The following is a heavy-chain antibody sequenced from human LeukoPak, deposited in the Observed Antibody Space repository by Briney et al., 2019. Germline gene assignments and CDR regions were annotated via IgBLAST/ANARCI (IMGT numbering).Heavy chain of an antibody. D-gene: IGHD6-6*01. CDR3: AKAIHSSSSGVVDY. CDR2: IRYDGSNK. CDR1: GFIFSNYA. J-gene: IGHJ4*02. V-gene: IGHV3-30*02. Sequence: GGSLRLSCAASGFIFSNYAMHWVRQAPGKGLEWVTFIRYDGSNKYYAGSVKGRFTISRDNSKNTLYLQMNSLRAEDTAVYYCAKAIHSSSSGVVDYWGQGTLVTVSS.